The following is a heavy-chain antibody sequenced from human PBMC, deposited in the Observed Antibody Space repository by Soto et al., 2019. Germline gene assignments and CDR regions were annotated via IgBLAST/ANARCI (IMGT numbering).Heavy chain of an antibody. J-gene: IGHJ6*03. CDR3: ARISSGYDYYYYYDMDV. CDR1: GGSISSSSYY. Sequence: QLQLQESGPGLVKPSETLSLTCTVSGGSISSSSYYWGWIRQPPGKGLEWIGSIYYSGSTYYNPSPYRRGTISGDTSKYQFSLQLSSVTAADTAVYYCARISSGYDYYYYYDMDVWGKGTTVTVSS. V-gene: IGHV4-39*01. CDR2: IYYSGST. D-gene: IGHD5-12*01.